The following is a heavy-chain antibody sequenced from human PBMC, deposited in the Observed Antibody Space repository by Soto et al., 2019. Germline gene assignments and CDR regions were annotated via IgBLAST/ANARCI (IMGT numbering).Heavy chain of an antibody. D-gene: IGHD3-22*01. CDR3: VTYHYGSSCYYPRQSLDIFDV. Sequence: PGGSLRLSCAASGFTFTNAWMSWVRQASGKGLEWIGRIQSKADGGTVIYAAAVKGRFIISRDDSKNTLYLQMNSLKTEDTALYYCVTYHYGSSCYYPRQSLDIFDVWGHGTIVTVSS. V-gene: IGHV3-15*01. J-gene: IGHJ3*01. CDR1: GFTFTNAW. CDR2: IQSKADGGTV.